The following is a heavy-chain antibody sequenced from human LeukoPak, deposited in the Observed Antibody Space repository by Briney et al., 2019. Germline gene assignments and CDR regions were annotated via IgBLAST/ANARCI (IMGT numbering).Heavy chain of an antibody. CDR2: ISGSGGSI. Sequence: TGGSLRLSCAAAGFMFSSYAMSWVRQAPGKGLEWVSGISGSGGSIYNADSVKGRFSISRDNSKNTLYLQMNSLRAEDTAVYYCAKRDSSGYYVFDYWGQGTLVTVSS. J-gene: IGHJ4*02. CDR1: GFMFSSYA. V-gene: IGHV3-23*01. D-gene: IGHD6-19*01. CDR3: AKRDSSGYYVFDY.